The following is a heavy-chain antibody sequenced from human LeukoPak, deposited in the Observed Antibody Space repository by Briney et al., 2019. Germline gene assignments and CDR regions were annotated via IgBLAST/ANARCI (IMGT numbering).Heavy chain of an antibody. CDR3: ASDFAF. V-gene: IGHV4-4*07. CDR2: IYTSGRT. J-gene: IGHJ4*02. Sequence: SETLSLTCTVSGGPMSSDYWNWIRQPAGKGLEWIGLIYTSGRTNYNPSLKSRVSMSVDTSKKQFSLTLSSVTAADTAMYYCASDFAFWGQGTQVTVPS. CDR1: GGPMSSDY.